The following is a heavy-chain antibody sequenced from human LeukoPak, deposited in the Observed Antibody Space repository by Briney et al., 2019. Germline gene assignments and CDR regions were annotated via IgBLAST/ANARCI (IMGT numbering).Heavy chain of an antibody. CDR1: GFTFSSYS. D-gene: IGHD3-10*01. J-gene: IGHJ3*02. Sequence: PGGSLRLSCAASGFTFSSYSMNWVRQAPGKGLEWVSSISSSSSYIYYADSVKGRFTISRDNAKNSLYLQMNSLRAEDTAVYYCARESMVRGVIINDAFDIWGQGTMVTVSS. CDR2: ISSSSSYI. CDR3: ARESMVRGVIINDAFDI. V-gene: IGHV3-21*01.